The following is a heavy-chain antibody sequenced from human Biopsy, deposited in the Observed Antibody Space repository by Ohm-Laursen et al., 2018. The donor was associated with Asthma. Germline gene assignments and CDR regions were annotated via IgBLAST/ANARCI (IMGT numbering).Heavy chain of an antibody. J-gene: IGHJ3*01. D-gene: IGHD3-9*01. CDR2: INAGNGNT. Sequence: VASVKVSCKASGYTFINFAIHWVRQAPGQRLEWMGWINAGNGNTKFSQKFQGRVTITRDTSASTAYMDLSSMRSEDTATYYCARTYYDFLTGQVKDVFGVWGQGTMVTVSS. CDR1: GYTFINFA. CDR3: ARTYYDFLTGQVKDVFGV. V-gene: IGHV1-3*01.